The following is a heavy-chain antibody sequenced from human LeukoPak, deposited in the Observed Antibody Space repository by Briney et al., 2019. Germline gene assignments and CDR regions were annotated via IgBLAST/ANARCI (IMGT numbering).Heavy chain of an antibody. Sequence: GESLKISCQGSGYKFTSYWIGWVRQMPGKGLEWMGVIFPGDFNTRYMSPFQGLVTISADTSINTVYLQWNNLKASDTAMYYCAREAYGSGEVWGQGTLVAVSS. CDR1: GYKFTSYW. CDR2: IFPGDFNT. V-gene: IGHV5-51*01. CDR3: AREAYGSGEV. D-gene: IGHD3-10*01. J-gene: IGHJ4*02.